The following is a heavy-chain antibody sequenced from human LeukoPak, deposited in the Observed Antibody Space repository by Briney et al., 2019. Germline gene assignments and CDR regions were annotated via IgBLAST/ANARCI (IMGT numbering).Heavy chain of an antibody. D-gene: IGHD3-9*01. V-gene: IGHV4-4*07. CDR3: ARDRYYDILTGYFVGRGRKKEMDV. CDR1: GGSISSYY. Sequence: SETLSLTCTVSGGSISSYYWSWIRQPAGKGLEWIGRIYTSGSTNYNPSLKSRVTMSVDTSKNQFSLKLSSVTAADTAVYYCARDRYYDILTGYFVGRGRKKEMDVWGKGTTVTVSS. CDR2: IYTSGST. J-gene: IGHJ6*04.